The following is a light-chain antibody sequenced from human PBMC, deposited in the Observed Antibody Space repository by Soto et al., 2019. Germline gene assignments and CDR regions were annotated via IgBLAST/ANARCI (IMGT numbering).Light chain of an antibody. CDR1: QSVGTS. J-gene: IGKJ4*01. Sequence: ETVMTQSPATLSVSPGERATLSCRASQSVGTSLAWYQQKPGQAPRVLMYGASSRATGVPGRFSGSGSATEFTLTISSLQSEDFAVYYCQQYSWPLTFDGGTKVEI. CDR3: QQYSWPLT. V-gene: IGKV3-15*01. CDR2: GAS.